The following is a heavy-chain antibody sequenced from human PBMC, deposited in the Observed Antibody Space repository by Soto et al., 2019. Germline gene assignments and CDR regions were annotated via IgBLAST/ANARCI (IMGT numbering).Heavy chain of an antibody. CDR3: AINEGTDGYKFAY. V-gene: IGHV1-69*01. Sequence: QVQLVQSGAEVKKPGSSVKVSCKASGGTFSTYDICWVRQAPGQGLEWMGGIIPLFGTANYAQKFQGRVTIIADESTRTAYMELRRLRSEDTDVYYCAINEGTDGYKFAYWGQGTLVTVSS. J-gene: IGHJ4*02. D-gene: IGHD5-12*01. CDR2: IIPLFGTA. CDR1: GGTFSTYD.